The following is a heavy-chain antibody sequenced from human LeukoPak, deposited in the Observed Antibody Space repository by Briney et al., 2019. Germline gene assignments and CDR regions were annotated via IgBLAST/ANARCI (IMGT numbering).Heavy chain of an antibody. CDR1: GYTFTSYY. CDR3: ARTGGPTYKSSWFI. CDR2: INPSGGST. J-gene: IGHJ3*02. V-gene: IGHV1-46*01. Sequence: ASVKVSCKASGYTFTSYYMHWVRQAPGQGLEWMGIINPSGGSTSYAQKFQGRVTISADTSKNQLSLKLSSVTAADTAVYYCARTGGPTYKSSWFIWGQGTMVTVSS. D-gene: IGHD6-13*01.